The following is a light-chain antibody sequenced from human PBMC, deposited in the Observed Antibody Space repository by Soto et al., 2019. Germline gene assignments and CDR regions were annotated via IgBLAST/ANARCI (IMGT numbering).Light chain of an antibody. CDR2: DAS. CDR3: QQRSNWPPIT. CDR1: QSVDWY. Sequence: EIVLTQSPATLSLSPGDRATVSCRASQSVDWYVAWYQHKPGKAPRLLIYDASTRATGIPDRFSGSGSGTDFTLTISSLEPDDFAVYYCQQRSNWPPITFGPGTKVEMK. V-gene: IGKV3-11*01. J-gene: IGKJ3*01.